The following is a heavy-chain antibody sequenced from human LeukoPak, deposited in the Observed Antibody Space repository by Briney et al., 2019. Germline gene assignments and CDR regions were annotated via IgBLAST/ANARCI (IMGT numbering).Heavy chain of an antibody. Sequence: GGSLRLSCAASGFTFSSYAMSWVRQAPGKGLEWVSAISGSGGSTYYADSVKGRFTISRDNSKNTLYLQMNSLRAEDTAVYYCAKDLYSRGRYPPDAFDIWGQGTMVTVSS. CDR2: ISGSGGST. CDR3: AKDLYSRGRYPPDAFDI. D-gene: IGHD6-19*01. V-gene: IGHV3-23*01. CDR1: GFTFSSYA. J-gene: IGHJ3*02.